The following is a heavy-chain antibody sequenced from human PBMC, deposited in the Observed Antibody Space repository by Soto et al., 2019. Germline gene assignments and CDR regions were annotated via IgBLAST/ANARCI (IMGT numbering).Heavy chain of an antibody. CDR2: IYWDDND. V-gene: IGHV2-5*02. J-gene: IGHJ5*02. CDR3: AQRRSISPHWFHP. D-gene: IGHD1-26*01. CDR1: GFSLTTTGLG. Sequence: QITLKESGPPLVKRTQTLTLTCTFSGFSLTTTGLGVAWIRQPPGKALEWLALIYWDDNDRYTASLRSRLTIAKDTSKNQVVLTLTDVDTADTATYYCAQRRSISPHWFHPWGQGTLVTVSS.